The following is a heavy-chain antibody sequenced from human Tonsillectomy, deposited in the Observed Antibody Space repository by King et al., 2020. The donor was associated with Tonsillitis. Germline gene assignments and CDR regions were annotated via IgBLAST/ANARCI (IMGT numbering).Heavy chain of an antibody. J-gene: IGHJ4*02. CDR2: MYHSGST. V-gene: IGHV4-30-2*01. CDR3: ATEAATYSYGYFDY. CDR1: GGSMSSGGYS. Sequence: LQLQESGSGLVKPSQTLSLTCAVSGGSMSSGGYSWSWIRQPPGKGLDWIGYMYHSGSTSYNPSLKSRVTISVDRYKNQFSLRLSSVTAADTAVYYCATEAATYSYGYFDYWGQGTLVTVSS. D-gene: IGHD5-18*01.